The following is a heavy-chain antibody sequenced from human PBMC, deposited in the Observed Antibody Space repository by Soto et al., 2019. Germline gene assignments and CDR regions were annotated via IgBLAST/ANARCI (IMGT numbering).Heavy chain of an antibody. CDR3: TTGCVTYYYDSSGYQGEY. CDR2: IKSKTDGGTT. CDR1: GFTFSNAW. Sequence: PGGSLRLSCAASGFTFSNAWMSWVRQAPGKGLEWVGRIKSKTDGGTTDYAAPVKGRFTISRDDSKNTLYLQMNSLKTEDTAVYYCTTGCVTYYYDSSGYQGEYWGQGTLVTVSS. D-gene: IGHD3-22*01. J-gene: IGHJ4*01. V-gene: IGHV3-15*01.